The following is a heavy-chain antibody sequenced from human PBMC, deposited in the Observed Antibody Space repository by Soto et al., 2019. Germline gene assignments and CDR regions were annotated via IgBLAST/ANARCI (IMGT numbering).Heavy chain of an antibody. CDR2: IYASDST. CDR3: ATPVTRLIAFDL. CDR1: GFTVSSHY. Sequence: GVSLRLSCVASGFTVSSHYMTWVRQTPGKGLEWVSIIYASDSTFYADSVKGRFTISRDNSKNTVYRQLNSLRAEDTAVYYCATPVTRLIAFDLWGQGTMVTVSS. J-gene: IGHJ3*01. D-gene: IGHD4-17*01. V-gene: IGHV3-53*01.